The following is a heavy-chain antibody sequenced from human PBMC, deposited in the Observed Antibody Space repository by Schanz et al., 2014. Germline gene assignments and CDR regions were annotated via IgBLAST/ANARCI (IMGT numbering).Heavy chain of an antibody. CDR2: ISYHGSER. CDR1: GFSFSDYG. V-gene: IGHV3-30*18. J-gene: IGHJ4*02. Sequence: QVQLVESGGGVVQPGRSLRLSCAGSGFSFSDYGMHWVRQAPGRGLEWVAVISYHGSERYYADSVKGRFTISRDNSKKNLYLQMNSLRTEETAVYFCAKSYDTSGYSGFDYWGQGTLVTVSS. D-gene: IGHD3-22*01. CDR3: AKSYDTSGYSGFDY.